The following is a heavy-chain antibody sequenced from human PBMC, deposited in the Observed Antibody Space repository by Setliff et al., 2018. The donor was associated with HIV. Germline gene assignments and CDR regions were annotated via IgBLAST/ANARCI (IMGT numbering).Heavy chain of an antibody. CDR3: ARDVPWGDYYYYMDV. V-gene: IGHV4-4*07. CDR1: GGSISSYY. J-gene: IGHJ6*03. D-gene: IGHD3-16*01. CDR2: IYTSGRT. Sequence: PSETLSLTCTVSGGSISSYYWSWIRQPAGKGLEWIGHIYTSGRTNYNPSLKSRVTMSVDASKNQFSLKLSSVTAADTAVYYCARDVPWGDYYYYMDVWGKGTTVTVSS.